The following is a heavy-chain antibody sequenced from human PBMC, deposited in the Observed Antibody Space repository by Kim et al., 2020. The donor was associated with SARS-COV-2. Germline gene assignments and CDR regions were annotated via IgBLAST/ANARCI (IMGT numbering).Heavy chain of an antibody. D-gene: IGHD2-8*01. V-gene: IGHV3-9*01. CDR1: GFTFDDYA. CDR3: ARFLIGTNGVSSVGGMDV. J-gene: IGHJ6*02. CDR2: ISWNSGSI. Sequence: GGSLRLSCAASGFTFDDYAMHWVRQAPGKGLEWVSGISWNSGSIGYADSVKGRFTISRDNAKNSLYLQMNSLRAEDTALYYCARFLIGTNGVSSVGGMDVWGQGTTVTVSS.